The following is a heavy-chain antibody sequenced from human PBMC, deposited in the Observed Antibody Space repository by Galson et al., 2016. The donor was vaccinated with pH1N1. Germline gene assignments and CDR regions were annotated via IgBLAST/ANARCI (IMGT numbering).Heavy chain of an antibody. V-gene: IGHV1-69*13. D-gene: IGHD2-15*01. Sequence: SVKVSCKASGGLFTDYALSWVRQAPGEGLEWMGGILPRFDITDYAQRFQDRVTITADEPTTTAFLELSSLRSEDTAVYYCAVCSSGNCYYFDYWGQGTLATVSS. J-gene: IGHJ4*02. CDR2: ILPRFDIT. CDR1: GGLFTDYA. CDR3: AVCSSGNCYYFDY.